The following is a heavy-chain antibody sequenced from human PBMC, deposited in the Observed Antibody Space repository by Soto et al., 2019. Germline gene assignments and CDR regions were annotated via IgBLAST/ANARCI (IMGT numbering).Heavy chain of an antibody. J-gene: IGHJ4*02. D-gene: IGHD1-26*01. CDR3: TNGRREQPPLD. Sequence: PGGSLRLSCAASGFTFSNYVMQWVRQAPGKGLEWVAVISYHGSSKFYADSEGRFTISRDNSKNTLYLQMNSLRAEDTAVYYCTNGRREQPPLDWGQGTLVTVSS. CDR1: GFTFSNYV. V-gene: IGHV3-30*18. CDR2: ISYHGSSK.